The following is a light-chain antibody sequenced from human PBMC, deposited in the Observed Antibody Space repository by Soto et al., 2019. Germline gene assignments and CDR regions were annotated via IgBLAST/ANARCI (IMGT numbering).Light chain of an antibody. V-gene: IGKV1-5*03. CDR2: KAS. CDR1: QSVTTW. CDR3: QQSSTYPIT. Sequence: DIRVEQSASTLSVSLRDRVTITSRASQSVTTWLAWYQQKPGKAPKLLIYKASNLESGLPSRFTGSGSRTEFTLTISSLQSDDFATYYCQQSSTYPITVAQGTRLEIK. J-gene: IGKJ5*01.